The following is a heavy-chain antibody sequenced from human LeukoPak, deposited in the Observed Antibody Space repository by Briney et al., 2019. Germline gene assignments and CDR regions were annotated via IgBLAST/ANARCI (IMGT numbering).Heavy chain of an antibody. CDR2: ISSSSSYI. V-gene: IGHV3-21*01. J-gene: IGHJ4*02. Sequence: GGSLRLSCAASGFTFSSYSMNWVRQAPGKGLEWASSISSSSSYIYYADSVKGRFTISRDNAKNSLYLQMNSLRAEDTAVYYCARDRGYSYGTDYWGQGTLVTVSS. CDR1: GFTFSSYS. D-gene: IGHD5-18*01. CDR3: ARDRGYSYGTDY.